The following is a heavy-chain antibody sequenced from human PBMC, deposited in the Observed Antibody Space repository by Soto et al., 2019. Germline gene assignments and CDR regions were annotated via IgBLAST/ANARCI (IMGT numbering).Heavy chain of an antibody. Sequence: ASVKVSCKASGYTFTSYDINWVRQATGQGLEWMGWMNPNSGNTGYAQKFQGRVTMTEDTSTDTAYMELSSLRSEDTAVYYCATSPEINWNEGNYYGMDVWGQGTTVTVSS. CDR3: ATSPEINWNEGNYYGMDV. V-gene: IGHV1-8*01. D-gene: IGHD1-1*01. CDR1: GYTFTSYD. CDR2: MNPNSGNT. J-gene: IGHJ6*02.